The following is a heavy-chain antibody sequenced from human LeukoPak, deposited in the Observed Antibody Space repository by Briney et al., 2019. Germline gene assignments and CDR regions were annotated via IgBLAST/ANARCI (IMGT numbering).Heavy chain of an antibody. Sequence: NTGESLKISCQGSGYTFTSYWIGWVRQMPGKGLEWMGIIYPGDSDTRYSPSFQGQVTISADKSISTAYLQWSSLKASDTAMYYCASSDSSGWDFDYWGQGTLVTVSS. CDR1: GYTFTSYW. D-gene: IGHD6-19*01. CDR3: ASSDSSGWDFDY. V-gene: IGHV5-51*01. J-gene: IGHJ4*02. CDR2: IYPGDSDT.